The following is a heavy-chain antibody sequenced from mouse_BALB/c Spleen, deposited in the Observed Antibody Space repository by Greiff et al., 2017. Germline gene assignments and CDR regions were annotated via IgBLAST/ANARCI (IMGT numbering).Heavy chain of an antibody. D-gene: IGHD1-1*01. CDR1: GFTFSDYY. Sequence: EVKLVESGGGLVKPGGSLKLSCAASGFTFSDYYMYWVRQTPEKRLEWVATISDGGSYTYYPDSVKGRFTISRDNAKNNLYLQMSSLKSEDTAMYYCARDSYYGSSYGFAYWGQGTLVTASA. J-gene: IGHJ3*01. V-gene: IGHV5-4*02. CDR2: ISDGGSYT. CDR3: ARDSYYGSSYGFAY.